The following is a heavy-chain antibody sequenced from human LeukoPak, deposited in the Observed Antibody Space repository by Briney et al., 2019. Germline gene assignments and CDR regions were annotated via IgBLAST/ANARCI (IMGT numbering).Heavy chain of an antibody. J-gene: IGHJ4*02. Sequence: SETLSLTCTVSGGSINSHYWNWIRQPPGKGLEWIGCIYYSGSANYNPSLKSRVIISVDASKNQFSLKLSSVTAADTAVYYCARGAAIWGQGTLVTVSS. CDR1: GGSINSHY. CDR3: ARGAAI. V-gene: IGHV4-59*11. D-gene: IGHD6-25*01. CDR2: IYYSGSA.